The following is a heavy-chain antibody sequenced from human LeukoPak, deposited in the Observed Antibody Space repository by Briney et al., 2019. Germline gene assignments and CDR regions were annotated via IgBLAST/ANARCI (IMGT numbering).Heavy chain of an antibody. J-gene: IGHJ4*02. Sequence: SQTLSLTCAVSGGSISRGGYSWSWIRQPPGKGLEWIGYFYYSGSTYYNPSLKSRVTMSADTSKNQFSPKLSSVTAADTAVYYCARVLDYYGSGTRDFDYWGQGILVTVSS. D-gene: IGHD3-10*01. CDR1: GGSISRGGYS. V-gene: IGHV4-30-4*07. CDR2: FYYSGST. CDR3: ARVLDYYGSGTRDFDY.